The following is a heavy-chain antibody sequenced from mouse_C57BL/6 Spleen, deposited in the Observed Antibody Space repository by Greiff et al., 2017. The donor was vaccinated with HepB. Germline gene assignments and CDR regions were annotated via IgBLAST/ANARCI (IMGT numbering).Heavy chain of an antibody. CDR1: GYTFTSYW. D-gene: IGHD2-5*01. V-gene: IGHV1-50*01. CDR2: IDPSDSYT. Sequence: QVQLQQPGAELVKPGASVKLSCKASGYTFTSYWMQWVKQRPGQGLEWIGEIDPSDSYTNYNQKFKGKATLTVDTSSSTAYMQLSSLTSEDSAVYYCARRYSNYDYWGQGTALTVSS. J-gene: IGHJ2*01. CDR3: ARRYSNYDY.